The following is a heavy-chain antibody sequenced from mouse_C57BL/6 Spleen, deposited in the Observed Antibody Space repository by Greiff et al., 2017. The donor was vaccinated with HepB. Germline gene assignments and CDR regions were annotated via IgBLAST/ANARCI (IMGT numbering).Heavy chain of an antibody. D-gene: IGHD1-1*01. CDR2: IWSDGST. Sequence: VKLQESGPGLVAPSQSLSITCTVSGFSLTSYGVHWVRQPPGKGLEWLVVIWSDGSTTYNSALKSRLSISKDNSKSQVFLKMNSIQTDDTAMYYCARHGGYYGSSLYWYFDVWGTGTTVTVSS. V-gene: IGHV2-6-1*01. CDR3: ARHGGYYGSSLYWYFDV. CDR1: GFSLTSYG. J-gene: IGHJ1*03.